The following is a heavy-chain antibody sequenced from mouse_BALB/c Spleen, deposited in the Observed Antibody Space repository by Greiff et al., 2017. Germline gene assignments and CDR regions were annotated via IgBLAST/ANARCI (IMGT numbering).Heavy chain of an antibody. CDR3: ARFTTATKFAY. V-gene: IGHV14-3*02. CDR1: GFNIKDNY. Sequence: VQLQQSGAELVKPGASVKLSCTASGFNIKDNYMHWVKQRPEQGLEWIGRIDPANGNTKYDPKFQGKATITADTSSNTAYLQLSSLTSEDTAVYYCARFTTATKFAYWGQGTLVTVSA. CDR2: IDPANGNT. D-gene: IGHD1-2*01. J-gene: IGHJ3*01.